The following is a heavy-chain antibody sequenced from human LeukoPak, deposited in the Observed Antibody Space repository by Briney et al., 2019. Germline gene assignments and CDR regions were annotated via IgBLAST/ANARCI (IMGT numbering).Heavy chain of an antibody. CDR3: ARGLCSGSYQLGFDY. CDR1: GFTVSSNY. J-gene: IGHJ4*02. CDR2: IYSGGST. Sequence: PGGSLRLSCAASGFTVSSNYMSWVRQAPGKGLEWVSVIYSGGSTYYADSVKGRFTISRDNSKNTLYLQMNSLRAEDTAVYYCARGLCSGSYQLGFDYWGQGTLVTVSS. D-gene: IGHD1-26*01. V-gene: IGHV3-53*01.